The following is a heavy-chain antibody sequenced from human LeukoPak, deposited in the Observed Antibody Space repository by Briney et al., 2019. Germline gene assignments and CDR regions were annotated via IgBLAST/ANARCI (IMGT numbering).Heavy chain of an antibody. CDR1: GFTFSRYW. D-gene: IGHD3-16*01. Sequence: GGSLRLSCAASGFTFSRYWMRWVRQAPGKGLEWVANIKQDGSEKYYVDSVKGRFTISRDNAKNSLYLQMNSLRAEDTAVYYCARGKYYDYVWGSSTWYFDLWGRGTLVTVSS. CDR3: ARGKYYDYVWGSSTWYFDL. CDR2: IKQDGSEK. J-gene: IGHJ2*01. V-gene: IGHV3-7*04.